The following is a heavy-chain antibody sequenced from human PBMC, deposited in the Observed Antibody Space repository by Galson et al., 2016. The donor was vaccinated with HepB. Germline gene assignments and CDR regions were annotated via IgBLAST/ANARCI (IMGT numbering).Heavy chain of an antibody. J-gene: IGHJ4*02. V-gene: IGHV3-7*03. CDR3: AGDSEHSFPM. D-gene: IGHD5-18*01. Sequence: SLRLSCAASGFTFSNAWMNWVRQTPGKGLEWVAKINQDGSRKHYVDSVRGRFTISRDNAKNSLYLQLSSLGDEDTALYYCAGDSEHSFPMWGQGTLVAVSS. CDR2: INQDGSRK. CDR1: GFTFSNAW.